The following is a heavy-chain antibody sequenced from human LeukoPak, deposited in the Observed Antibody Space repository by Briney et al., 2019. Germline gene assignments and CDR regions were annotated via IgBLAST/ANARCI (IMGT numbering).Heavy chain of an antibody. J-gene: IGHJ4*02. Sequence: PGGSLRLSCTASGFIFNNYGLIWVRQAPGKGLEWVAKIKEDGSEKYYVDSVKGRFTISRDNANNSLYLQMNSLRAEDTAVYYCARLDYGGPHAYWGQGTLVTASS. CDR3: ARLDYGGPHAY. CDR2: IKEDGSEK. D-gene: IGHD4-23*01. CDR1: GFIFNNYG. V-gene: IGHV3-7*01.